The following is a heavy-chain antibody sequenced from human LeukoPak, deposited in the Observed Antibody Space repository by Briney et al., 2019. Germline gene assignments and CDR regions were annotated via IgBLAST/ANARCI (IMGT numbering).Heavy chain of an antibody. CDR2: INTNTGNP. D-gene: IGHD1-7*01. Sequence: EASVTVSCKASGYTFTSYAMSWVRQAPGQGLEWMGWINTNTGNPTYAQGFTGRFVFSLDTSVSTAYLQISSLKAEDTAVYYCARDIRIRDWNYATGYWGQGTLVTVSS. CDR1: GYTFTSYA. CDR3: ARDIRIRDWNYATGY. J-gene: IGHJ4*02. V-gene: IGHV7-4-1*02.